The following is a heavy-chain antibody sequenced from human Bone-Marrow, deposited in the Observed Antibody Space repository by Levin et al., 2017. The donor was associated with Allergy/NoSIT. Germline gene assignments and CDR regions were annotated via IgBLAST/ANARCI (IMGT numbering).Heavy chain of an antibody. D-gene: IGHD4-17*01. Sequence: GESLKISCEVSGFIFSDYGMHWVRQTPGKGLEWVAVISFDGSDQYYTDSARGRFTMSRDNSKNTLFLQMNSLRSEDTAVYYCARDYGDYGGGGNFDYWGHGTLIIVSS. J-gene: IGHJ4*01. CDR2: ISFDGSDQ. CDR3: ARDYGDYGGGGNFDY. CDR1: GFIFSDYG. V-gene: IGHV3-30*03.